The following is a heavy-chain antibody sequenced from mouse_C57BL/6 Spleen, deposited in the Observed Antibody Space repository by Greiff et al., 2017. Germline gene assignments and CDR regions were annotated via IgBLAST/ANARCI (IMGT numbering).Heavy chain of an antibody. J-gene: IGHJ2*01. V-gene: IGHV1-42*01. CDR2: INPSTGGT. Sequence: EVQLQQSGPELVKPGASVKISCKASGYSFTGYYMNWVKQSPEKSLEWIGEINPSTGGTTYNQKFKAKATLTVDKSSSTAYMQLKSLTSEDSAVYYCARTYYGSSFDYWGKGTTLTVSP. D-gene: IGHD1-1*01. CDR3: ARTYYGSSFDY. CDR1: GYSFTGYY.